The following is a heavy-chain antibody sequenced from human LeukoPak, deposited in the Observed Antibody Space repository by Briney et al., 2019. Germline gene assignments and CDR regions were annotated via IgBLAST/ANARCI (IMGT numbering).Heavy chain of an antibody. CDR2: TSYSEGT. V-gene: IGHV4-59*06. CDR1: GGSISSYY. CDR3: ATADWESFYFDS. D-gene: IGHD1-26*01. Sequence: SETLSLTCTVSGGSISSYYWSWIRQPPGKGLEWIGFTSYSEGTYYNPSLMSRITISVDISQNQFSLKMRDVTAADTAVYFCATADWESFYFDSWGQGALVAVSS. J-gene: IGHJ4*02.